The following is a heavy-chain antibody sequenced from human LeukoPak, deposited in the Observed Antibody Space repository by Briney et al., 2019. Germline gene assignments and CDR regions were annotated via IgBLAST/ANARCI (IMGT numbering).Heavy chain of an antibody. V-gene: IGHV1-18*01. J-gene: IGHJ3*02. D-gene: IGHD6-6*01. CDR2: ISAYNGNT. CDR1: GYTFTSYG. Sequence: GASVKVSCKASGYTFTSYGISWVRQAPGQGLEWMGWISAYNGNTNYAQKLQGRVTMTTDTSTSTAYMELRSLRSDDTAVYYCARDRIAALYLGVQGDDIWGQGTMVTVSS. CDR3: ARDRIAALYLGVQGDDI.